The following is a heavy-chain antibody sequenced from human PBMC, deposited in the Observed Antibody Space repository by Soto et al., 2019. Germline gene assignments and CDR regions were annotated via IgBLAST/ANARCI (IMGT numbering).Heavy chain of an antibody. CDR2: IYHSGST. CDR1: SGSISSSNW. V-gene: IGHV4-4*02. Sequence: QVQLQESGPGLVKPSGTLSLTCAVSSGSISSSNWWSWVRQPPGKGLEWIGEIYHSGSTNYNPSLKSRVTISVDKSKKQFSLKLSSVTAADTAVYYCARVGAYYGGDRYRTFDLWGRGTLVTVSS. D-gene: IGHD2-21*01. CDR3: ARVGAYYGGDRYRTFDL. J-gene: IGHJ2*01.